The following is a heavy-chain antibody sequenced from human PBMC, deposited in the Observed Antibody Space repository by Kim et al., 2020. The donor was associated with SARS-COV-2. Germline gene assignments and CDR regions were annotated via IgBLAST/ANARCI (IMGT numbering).Heavy chain of an antibody. D-gene: IGHD5-18*01. J-gene: IGHJ6*02. CDR3: AKDGASLKGYSYGTLDYYYGMDV. CDR1: GFTFSSYG. Sequence: GGSLRLSCAASGFTFSSYGMHWVRQAPGKGLEWVAVISYDGSNKYYADSVKGRFTISRDNSKNTLYLQMNSLRAEDTAVYYCAKDGASLKGYSYGTLDYYYGMDVWGQGTTVTVSS. V-gene: IGHV3-30*18. CDR2: ISYDGSNK.